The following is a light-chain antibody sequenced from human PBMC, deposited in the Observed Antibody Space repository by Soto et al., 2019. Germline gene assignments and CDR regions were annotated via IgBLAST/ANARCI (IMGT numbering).Light chain of an antibody. J-gene: IGKJ2*01. CDR1: QSVSNNY. V-gene: IGKV3-20*01. Sequence: EVVLTQSPGTRSLSPGERATLSCSASQSVSNNYFAWYQQKPGQAPRLLIFGSSDRATGIPDRFSGSGSGTDVTLTISRLEPEDFAVYYCQQYGSSPPYTFGQGTKLEIK. CDR2: GSS. CDR3: QQYGSSPPYT.